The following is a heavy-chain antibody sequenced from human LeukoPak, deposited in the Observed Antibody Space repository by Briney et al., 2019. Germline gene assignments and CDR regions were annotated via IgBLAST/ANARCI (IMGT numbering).Heavy chain of an antibody. V-gene: IGHV3-7*03. CDR2: IKQDGSEK. CDR1: GFTFSSYW. J-gene: IGHJ4*02. Sequence: GGSLRLSCAASGFTFSSYWMSWVRQAPGEGLEWVANIKQDGSEKYYVDSVKGRFTISRDNAQNSLYLQMNSLRAEDTAVYYCARPGGGVVVAATLPYYFDYWGQGTLVTVSS. CDR3: ARPGGGVVVAATLPYYFDY. D-gene: IGHD2-15*01.